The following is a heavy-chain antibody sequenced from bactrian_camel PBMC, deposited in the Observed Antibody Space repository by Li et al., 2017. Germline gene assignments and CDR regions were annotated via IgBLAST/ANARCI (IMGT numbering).Heavy chain of an antibody. CDR2: VNSGGRT. Sequence: VQLVESGGGSVQAGGSLTLSCAASGNIDDSIVMAWFRQSPGKKREGVAVVNSGGRTSYLSDVMDRFTISRDNAKGTLTLQMRSLKPEDTAMYYCAADERRDKPDSCWGSRYDYPSWGRGTQVTVS. CDR3: AADERRDKPDSCWGSRYDYPS. J-gene: IGHJ4*01. D-gene: IGHD1*01. CDR1: GNIDDSIV. V-gene: IGHV3S53*01.